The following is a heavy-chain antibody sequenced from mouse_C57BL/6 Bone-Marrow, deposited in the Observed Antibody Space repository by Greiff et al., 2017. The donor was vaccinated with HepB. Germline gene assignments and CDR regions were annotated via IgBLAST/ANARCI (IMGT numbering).Heavy chain of an antibody. CDR1: GFTFTDYY. J-gene: IGHJ3*01. CDR2: IRNKANGYTT. V-gene: IGHV7-3*01. Sequence: EVKLVESGGGLVQPGGSLSLSCAASGFTFTDYYMSWVRQPPGKALEWLGFIRNKANGYTTEYSASVKGRFTISRGNSQSILYLQMNALRAEDSATYYCARSISTVAWFAYWGQGTLVTVSA. CDR3: ARSISTVAWFAY. D-gene: IGHD4-1*02.